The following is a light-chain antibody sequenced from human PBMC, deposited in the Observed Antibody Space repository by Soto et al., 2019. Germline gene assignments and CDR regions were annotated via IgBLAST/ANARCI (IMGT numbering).Light chain of an antibody. V-gene: IGLV2-14*03. CDR3: SSYTTSSTRV. CDR2: EVR. J-gene: IGLJ1*01. Sequence: QSVLTQPASVSGSPGQSITISCTGTSSDVGANDLVSWYQQHPDKAPKLMIYEVRNRPSGVSNRFSGSKSVNTATLTISGLQAEDEADYYCSSYTTSSTRVFGTGTKVTVL. CDR1: SSDVGANDL.